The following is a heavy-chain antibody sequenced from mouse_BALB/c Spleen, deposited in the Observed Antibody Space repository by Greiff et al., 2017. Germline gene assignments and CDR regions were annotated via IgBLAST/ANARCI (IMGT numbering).Heavy chain of an antibody. D-gene: IGHD3-1*01. Sequence: EVMLVESGGGLVKPGGSLKLSCAASGFTFSSYAMSWVRQSPEKRLEWVAEISSGGSYTYYPDTVTGRFTISRDNAKNTLYLEMSSLRSEDTAMYYCARDRGSGYYFDYWGQGTTLTVSS. CDR2: ISSGGSYT. CDR3: ARDRGSGYYFDY. J-gene: IGHJ2*01. V-gene: IGHV5-9-4*01. CDR1: GFTFSSYA.